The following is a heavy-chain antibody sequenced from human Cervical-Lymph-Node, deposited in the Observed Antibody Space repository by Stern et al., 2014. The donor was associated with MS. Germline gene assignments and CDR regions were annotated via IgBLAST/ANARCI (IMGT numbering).Heavy chain of an antibody. CDR1: GGTISSNV. V-gene: IGHV1-69*01. J-gene: IGHJ6*02. D-gene: IGHD1-26*01. CDR2: IMPILSTV. Sequence: QVQLGQSGAEVKKPGSSVKVSCKASGGTISSNVISWVRQAPGQGLEWMGGIMPILSTVHYAQKFQGRVTITADASTSTAYMELTSLRSEDTAVYYCARAWGASDFYGMDVWGQGTTVTVSS. CDR3: ARAWGASDFYGMDV.